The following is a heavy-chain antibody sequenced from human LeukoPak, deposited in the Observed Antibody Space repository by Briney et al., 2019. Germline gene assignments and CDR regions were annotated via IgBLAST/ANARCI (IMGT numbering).Heavy chain of an antibody. V-gene: IGHV4-59*01. CDR2: IYYSGTT. D-gene: IGHD4-17*01. CDR3: ASDTRSHDALEI. CDR1: GGSISSCI. J-gene: IGHJ3*02. Sequence: SETLSLTCTVPGGSISSCIWSWIRQPPGKGLEWIGYIYYSGTTNYNPSLKSRVTISVDTSKNQFSLKLRSVTAADTAVYYGASDTRSHDALEIWGQGTMVTVSS.